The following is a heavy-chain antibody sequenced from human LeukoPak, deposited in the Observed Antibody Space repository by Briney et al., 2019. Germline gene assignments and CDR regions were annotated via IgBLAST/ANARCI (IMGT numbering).Heavy chain of an antibody. CDR1: GFIFTNYA. J-gene: IGHJ4*02. CDR3: ARGQAGPHDY. D-gene: IGHD6-25*01. V-gene: IGHV3-30*03. Sequence: GKSLTLSCVPSGFIFTNYAMHWVRQTPGKGLEWVASILYDGSKKYYADSVKGRFTISRDNSKNTLYLQMNSLRAEDTAVYYCARGQAGPHDYWGQGTLVTVSS. CDR2: ILYDGSKK.